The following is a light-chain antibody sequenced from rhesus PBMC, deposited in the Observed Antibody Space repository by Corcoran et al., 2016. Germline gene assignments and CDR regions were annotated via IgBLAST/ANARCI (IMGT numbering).Light chain of an antibody. CDR1: QGVSRY. V-gene: IGKV3-24*03. Sequence: EIVMTQSPATLALSPGERATLSCRASQGVSRYLAWYQQKPGQAPRLLIYGISSRATGVPDRFRGSGAGSGFTLTISSLEPEDVGVYFCLQSSDRPYSFGQGTKVDFK. CDR2: GIS. J-gene: IGKJ2*01. CDR3: LQSSDRPYS.